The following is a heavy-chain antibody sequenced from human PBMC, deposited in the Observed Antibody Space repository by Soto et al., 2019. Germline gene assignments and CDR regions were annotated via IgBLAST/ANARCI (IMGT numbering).Heavy chain of an antibody. CDR2: IYYSGST. CDR1: GGSISSYY. D-gene: IGHD6-19*01. CDR3: ARAPPYSSGWYDYYYYYGMDV. J-gene: IGHJ6*02. Sequence: PSETLSLTCTVSGGSISSYYWSWIRQPPGKGLEWIGYIYYSGSTNYNPSLKSRVTISVDTSKNQFSLKLSSVTAADTAVYYRARAPPYSSGWYDYYYYYGMDVWGQGTTVTVSS. V-gene: IGHV4-59*01.